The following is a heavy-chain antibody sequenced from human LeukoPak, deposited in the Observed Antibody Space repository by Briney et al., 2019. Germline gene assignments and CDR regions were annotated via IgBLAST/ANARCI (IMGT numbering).Heavy chain of an antibody. CDR3: ARSISGSYFFCDY. CDR2: ISYDGSDT. Sequence: PGGSLRLSCAASGFTFSSYAMHWVRQAPGKGLEWVALISYDGSDTYYADSVKGRFTISRDNSKNTLYLQMNRLRAEDTAVYYCARSISGSYFFCDYWGQGTLVTVSS. V-gene: IGHV3-30*04. CDR1: GFTFSSYA. D-gene: IGHD1-26*01. J-gene: IGHJ4*02.